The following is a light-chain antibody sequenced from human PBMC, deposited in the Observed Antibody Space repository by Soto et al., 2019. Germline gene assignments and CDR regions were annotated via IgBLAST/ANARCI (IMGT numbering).Light chain of an antibody. J-gene: IGKJ5*01. CDR3: RVPTNHLLT. Sequence: ASGGERVNITIRASQGISSYLAWYQQKPGKAPKLLIYAASTLQSGVPSRFSGSGSGTEFTLTSSIRLPADFATYYMRVPTNHLLTIAHGTRLEIK. CDR2: AAS. V-gene: IGKV1-9*01. CDR1: QGISSY.